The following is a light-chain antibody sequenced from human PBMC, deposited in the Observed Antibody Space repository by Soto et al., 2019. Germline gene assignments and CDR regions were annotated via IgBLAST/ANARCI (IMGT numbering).Light chain of an antibody. CDR3: QQYSRGYT. Sequence: DIPMTQSPSTLSASVGDRVTITCRASQSISRWLAWYQQKPGKPPQLLIYDASSLESGVPSRFSGSGSGTEFTLIIISLQPDDLATYYCQQYSRGYTVGPGTKLEIK. CDR2: DAS. CDR1: QSISRW. V-gene: IGKV1-5*01. J-gene: IGKJ2*01.